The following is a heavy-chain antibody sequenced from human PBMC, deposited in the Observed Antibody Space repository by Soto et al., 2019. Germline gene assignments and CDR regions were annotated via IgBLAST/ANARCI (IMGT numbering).Heavy chain of an antibody. CDR2: ITFRGDNT. CDR1: GFTFSSYA. CDR3: AKLGTMGVFDN. Sequence: EVQLLISGGGLVSPGGSLRLSCAASGFTFSSYAMSWVRQAPGKGLEWLAGITFRGDNTYYADSVKGRFSLSRDNSRNRLDLQMNNLKVEDTALYYCAKLGTMGVFDNWGQGNLLTVSS. D-gene: IGHD1-1*01. J-gene: IGHJ4*02. V-gene: IGHV3-23*01.